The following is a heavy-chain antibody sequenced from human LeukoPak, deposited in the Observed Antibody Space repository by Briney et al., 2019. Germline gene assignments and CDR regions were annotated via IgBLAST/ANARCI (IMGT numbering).Heavy chain of an antibody. V-gene: IGHV3-9*03. CDR2: IGWNSRSI. CDR3: VKDIDDRRANSYGPGESRTFHI. Sequence: PGRSLRLSCVASGFSFNDHAMHWVRRAPGKGLEWVSFIGWNSRSIGYADSVKGRFTISRDNAENSLYLQMNSLRAEDMALYYCVKDIDDRRANSYGPGESRTFHIWGQGTMVTVSS. J-gene: IGHJ3*02. CDR1: GFSFNDHA. D-gene: IGHD3-10*01.